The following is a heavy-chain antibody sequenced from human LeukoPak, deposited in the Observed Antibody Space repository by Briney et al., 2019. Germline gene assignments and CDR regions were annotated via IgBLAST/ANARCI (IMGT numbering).Heavy chain of an antibody. Sequence: PGGSLRLSCAASGFTFSSYAMHWVRQAPGKGLEWVAVISYDGSNKYYADSVKGRFTISRDNSKNTLYLQMNSLRAEDTAVYYCARGNHDFWSGYCNYWGQGTLVTVSS. CDR3: ARGNHDFWSGYCNY. V-gene: IGHV3-30-3*01. CDR1: GFTFSSYA. J-gene: IGHJ4*02. D-gene: IGHD3-3*01. CDR2: ISYDGSNK.